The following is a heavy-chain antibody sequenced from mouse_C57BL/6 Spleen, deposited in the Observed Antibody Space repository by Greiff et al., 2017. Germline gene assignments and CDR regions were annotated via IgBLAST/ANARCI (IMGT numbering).Heavy chain of an antibody. CDR2: IYPGDGDT. V-gene: IGHV1-82*01. CDR3: ARANLNPTRYCEV. Sequence: VQLQQSGPELVKPGASVKISCKASGYAFSSSWLNWVKQRPGKGLEWIGRIYPGDGDTNYNGKFKGKATLTADKSSSTAYMQLSSLTSEDSAVYCCARANLNPTRYCEVWGTGTTVTVSS. D-gene: IGHD6-1*01. J-gene: IGHJ1*03. CDR1: GYAFSSSW.